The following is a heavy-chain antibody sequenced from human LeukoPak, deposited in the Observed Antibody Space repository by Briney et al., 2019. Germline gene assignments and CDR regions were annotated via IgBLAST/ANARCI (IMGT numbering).Heavy chain of an antibody. V-gene: IGHV3-23*01. CDR3: AKVDILTGYYYYFDY. D-gene: IGHD3-9*01. J-gene: IGHJ4*02. CDR2: ISGSGGST. Sequence: GGSLRLSCAASGFTFSSYAMSWVRQAPGKGLEWVSAISGSGGSTYYADSVKGRFTISRDNSKNTLYLQMNSLRAEDTAVYYCAKVDILTGYYYYFDYWGQETLVTVSS. CDR1: GFTFSSYA.